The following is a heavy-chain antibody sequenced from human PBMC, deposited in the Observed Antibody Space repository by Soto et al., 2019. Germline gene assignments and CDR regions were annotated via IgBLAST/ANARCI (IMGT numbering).Heavy chain of an antibody. V-gene: IGHV4-31*01. D-gene: IGHD3-16*02. CDR1: GGSISSGGYY. J-gene: IGHJ4*02. CDR2: IYYSGST. CDR3: ASQRRVADYVWRTYRSGPFDY. Sequence: SETLSLTCTVSGGSISSGGYYWSWIRQHPGKGLEWIGYIYYSGSTYYNPTLKSQVTISVDTSKNQFSLKLSSVTAADTAVYYCASQRRVADYVWRTYRSGPFDYWGQGTLVTVSS.